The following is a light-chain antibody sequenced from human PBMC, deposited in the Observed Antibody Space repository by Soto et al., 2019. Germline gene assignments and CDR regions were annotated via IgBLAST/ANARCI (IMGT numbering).Light chain of an antibody. CDR1: QSVSSN. J-gene: IGKJ4*01. V-gene: IGKV3-15*01. Sequence: EIVMTQSPATLSVSPGERATLSCRASQSVSSNLAWYQQKPGQAPRLLIYGASTRATGIPSRFSGSGSGSEFTLTITSPLNEDFAVYYCQQYNNWPPITFGGGTKVEIK. CDR2: GAS. CDR3: QQYNNWPPIT.